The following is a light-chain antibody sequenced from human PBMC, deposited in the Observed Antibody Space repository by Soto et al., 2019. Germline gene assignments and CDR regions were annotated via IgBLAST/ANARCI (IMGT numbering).Light chain of an antibody. CDR2: AAR. J-gene: IGKJ1*01. Sequence: IQMTQSPSTLSASVGYRFTITCRASQSISNWLAWYQQKPGKAPKLLIYAARTLQSGVPSRFSGSGFGTDFTLTISSLQPEDSATYYCLQDYNYPWTFGQGTTVDIK. CDR1: QSISNW. V-gene: IGKV1-6*01. CDR3: LQDYNYPWT.